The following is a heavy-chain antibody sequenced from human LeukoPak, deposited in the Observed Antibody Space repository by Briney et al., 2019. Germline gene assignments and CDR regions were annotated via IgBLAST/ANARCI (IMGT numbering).Heavy chain of an antibody. CDR3: ARDLRTPSDTNIAIDY. Sequence: GGSLRLSCAASGFTFSSYWMHWVRQGPGRGLVWVSRINNDGRSANYADSVKGRFTIARDNAKNTLYLQMNSLRAEDTAVYYCARDLRTPSDTNIAIDYWGQGTLVTVSS. J-gene: IGHJ4*02. CDR1: GFTFSSYW. D-gene: IGHD4-23*01. V-gene: IGHV3-74*01. CDR2: INNDGRSA.